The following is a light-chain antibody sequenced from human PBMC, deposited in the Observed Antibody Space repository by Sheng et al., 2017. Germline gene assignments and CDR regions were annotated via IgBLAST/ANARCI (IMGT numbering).Light chain of an antibody. Sequence: DIQMTQSPSSLSASVGDRVTITCQASQDISSYLNWYQQKPGKAPKLLIHAASSLETGVPSRFSGSGSGTDFTFTISSLQPEDIATYYCQQYNNLWTFGQGTKVEIK. V-gene: IGKV1-33*01. CDR1: QDISSY. CDR2: AAS. J-gene: IGKJ1*01. CDR3: QQYNNLWT.